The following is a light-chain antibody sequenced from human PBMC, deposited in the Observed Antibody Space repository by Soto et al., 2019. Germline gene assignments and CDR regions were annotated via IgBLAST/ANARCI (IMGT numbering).Light chain of an antibody. Sequence: EIVMTQSPATLSVSPGERATLSCRASQTVSSNLAWYQQKPGQAPRLLMYGASTRATGIPARFSGSGSGTEFTHTISSPQSEDSAVYYCQQYNNWPPWTFGQGTKVEI. J-gene: IGKJ1*01. CDR2: GAS. CDR3: QQYNNWPPWT. V-gene: IGKV3-15*01. CDR1: QTVSSN.